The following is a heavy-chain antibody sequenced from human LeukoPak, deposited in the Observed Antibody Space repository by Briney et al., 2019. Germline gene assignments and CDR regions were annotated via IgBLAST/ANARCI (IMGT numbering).Heavy chain of an antibody. CDR1: GFTFGDYA. V-gene: IGHV3-49*04. CDR2: IRSKAYGGTT. D-gene: IGHD3-10*01. CDR3: TRDRWFGGLSNFDY. J-gene: IGHJ4*02. Sequence: GGSLRLSCTASGFTFGDYAMSWVRQAPGKGLEWVGFIRSKAYGGTTEYAASVKGRFTISRDDSKSIAYLQMNSLKTEDTAVYYCTRDRWFGGLSNFDYWGQGTLVTVSS.